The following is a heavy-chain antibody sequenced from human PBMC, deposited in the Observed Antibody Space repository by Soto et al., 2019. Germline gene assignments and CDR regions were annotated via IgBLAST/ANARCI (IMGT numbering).Heavy chain of an antibody. CDR1: GCTFNNYA. Sequence: WGSLRLSCAASGCTFNNYAMNWVRQAPGMGLEWVATISNTGGGTYYADSVKGRFTISRDNSKNTLYLQMSSLRVEDTAVYYCAKDRLAGNFDYWGQGTQVTVSS. V-gene: IGHV3-23*01. CDR3: AKDRLAGNFDY. J-gene: IGHJ4*02. CDR2: ISNTGGGT.